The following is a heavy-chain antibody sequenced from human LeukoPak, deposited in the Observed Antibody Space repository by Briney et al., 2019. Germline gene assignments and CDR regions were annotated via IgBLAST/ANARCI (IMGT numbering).Heavy chain of an antibody. J-gene: IGHJ6*02. CDR3: AREEDSSSWYRYYGMDV. V-gene: IGHV1-69*04. D-gene: IGHD6-13*01. CDR1: GGTFSSYA. CDR2: IIPILGIA. Sequence: SVKDSCKASGGTFSSYAISWVRQAPGQGLEWMGRIIPILGIANYAQKFQGRVTITADKSTSTAYMELSSLRSEDTAVYYCAREEDSSSWYRYYGMDVWGQGTTVTVSS.